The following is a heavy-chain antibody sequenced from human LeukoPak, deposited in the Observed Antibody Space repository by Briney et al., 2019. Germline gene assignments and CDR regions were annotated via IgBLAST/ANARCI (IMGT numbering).Heavy chain of an antibody. CDR1: GFTFSSYS. Sequence: GGSLRLSCAASGFTFSSYSMNWVRQAPGKGLEWVSSISSSSSYIYYADSVKGRFTISRDNAKNSLYLQMNSLRAEDTAVYYCARAYWDYYDSSGPYYFDYWGQGTLVTVSS. CDR3: ARAYWDYYDSSGPYYFDY. J-gene: IGHJ4*02. V-gene: IGHV3-21*04. CDR2: ISSSSSYI. D-gene: IGHD3-22*01.